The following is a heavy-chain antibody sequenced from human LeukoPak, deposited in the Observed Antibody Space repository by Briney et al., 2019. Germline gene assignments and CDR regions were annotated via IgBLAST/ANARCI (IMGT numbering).Heavy chain of an antibody. Sequence: GGSLRLSCAASGFTFSSYSMNWVRQAPGKGLEWVSSISSSSSYIYYADSVKGRFTISRDNAKNSLYLQMNSLGAEDTAVYFCARESSGTYYHFDYWGQGTLVTVSS. V-gene: IGHV3-21*01. CDR1: GFTFSSYS. CDR3: ARESSGTYYHFDY. CDR2: ISSSSSYI. J-gene: IGHJ4*02. D-gene: IGHD1-26*01.